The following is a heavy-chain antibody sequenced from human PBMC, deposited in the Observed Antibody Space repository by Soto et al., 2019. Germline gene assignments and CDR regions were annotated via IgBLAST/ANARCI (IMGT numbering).Heavy chain of an antibody. Sequence: PSETLSLTCSVSGVAMTYGGYSWSWIRQSPEKGLEWLGYIGHLETTYYNPSFKSRLSLSIDRTRNQFYLSLSSMTAADTGLYYCAARPYYYYGLDVWGQGTTVTVSS. J-gene: IGHJ6*02. D-gene: IGHD3-10*01. CDR3: AARPYYYYGLDV. CDR1: GVAMTYGGYS. V-gene: IGHV4-30-2*06. CDR2: IGHLETT.